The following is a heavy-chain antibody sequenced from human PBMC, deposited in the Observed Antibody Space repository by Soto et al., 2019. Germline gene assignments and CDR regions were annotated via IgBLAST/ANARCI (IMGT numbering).Heavy chain of an antibody. CDR1: GGSFSGYY. J-gene: IGHJ4*02. V-gene: IGHV4-34*01. CDR3: ARGYYDSSGYYYFDY. CDR2: INHSGST. D-gene: IGHD3-22*01. Sequence: EQLQQWGAGLLKPSETLSLTCAVYGGSFSGYYWSWIRQPPGKGLEWIGEINHSGSTNYNPSLKSRVTISVDTSKNQFSLKLSSVTAADTAVYYCARGYYDSSGYYYFDYWGQGTLVTVSS.